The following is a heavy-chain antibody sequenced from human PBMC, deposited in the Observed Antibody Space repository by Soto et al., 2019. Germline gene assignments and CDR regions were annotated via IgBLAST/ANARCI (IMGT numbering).Heavy chain of an antibody. V-gene: IGHV3-43*01. Sequence: HPGGSLRLSCAASGSRFDDYNMHWVRQAPGKGLEWVSLITWNGGNTYYADSVKGRFTISRDGTTQSVSLQMTGLKREDTGLYYCAKETVSFGSALDVSGQGTTVTVSS. D-gene: IGHD3-3*01. CDR1: GSRFDDYN. CDR2: ITWNGGNT. J-gene: IGHJ6*02. CDR3: AKETVSFGSALDV.